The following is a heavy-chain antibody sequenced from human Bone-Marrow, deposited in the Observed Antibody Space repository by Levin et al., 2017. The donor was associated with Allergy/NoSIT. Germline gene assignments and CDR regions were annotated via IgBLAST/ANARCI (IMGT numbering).Heavy chain of an antibody. D-gene: IGHD2/OR15-2a*01. CDR1: GDSISNDNYY. CDR3: AGEPNSPYYYYYGLDV. Sequence: SETLSLTCTVSGDSISNDNYYWAWIRQPPGKGLEWIGSVYYTGSAYYNPSLKTRLTMSVDTSKNQISLRFNSVTAADTAIYYCAGEPNSPYYYYYGLDVWGQGTAVTVSS. CDR2: VYYTGSA. J-gene: IGHJ6*02. V-gene: IGHV4-39*07.